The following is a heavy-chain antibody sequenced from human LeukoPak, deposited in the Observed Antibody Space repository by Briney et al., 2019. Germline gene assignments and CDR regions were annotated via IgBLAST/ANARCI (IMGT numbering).Heavy chain of an antibody. CDR3: ARGKAAAGIGY. D-gene: IGHD6-25*01. Sequence: SETLSLTCTVPGGSISSYYWSWIRQPPGKGLEWIGYIYYSGSTNYNPSLKSRVTISVDTSKNQFSLKLSSVTAADTAVYYCARGKAAAGIGYWGQGTLVTVSS. V-gene: IGHV4-59*01. CDR1: GGSISSYY. J-gene: IGHJ4*02. CDR2: IYYSGST.